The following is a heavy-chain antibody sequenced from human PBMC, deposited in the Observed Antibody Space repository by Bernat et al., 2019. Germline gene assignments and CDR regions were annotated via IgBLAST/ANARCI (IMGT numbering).Heavy chain of an antibody. D-gene: IGHD4-17*01. CDR3: ARSPNYGDYLLDY. J-gene: IGHJ4*02. CDR2: INAGNGNT. V-gene: IGHV1-3*01. Sequence: QVQLVQSGAEVKKPGASVKVSCKASGYTFTSYAMHWVRQAPGQRLEWMGWINAGNGNTKYSQKFQGRVTITRDTSASTAYMVLSSLRSEDTAVYYCARSPNYGDYLLDYWGQGTLVTVSS. CDR1: GYTFTSYA.